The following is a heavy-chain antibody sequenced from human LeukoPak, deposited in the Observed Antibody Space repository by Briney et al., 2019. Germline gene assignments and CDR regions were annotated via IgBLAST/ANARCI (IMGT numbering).Heavy chain of an antibody. D-gene: IGHD3-10*01. V-gene: IGHV1-2*02. Sequence: ASVKVSCKASGYTFTGYYMHWVRQAPGQGLEWVGWINPNSGGTNYAQKFQGRVTMTRDTSISTAYMELSRLRSDDTAVYYCARARERGNWFDPWGQGTLVTVSS. CDR3: ARARERGNWFDP. CDR1: GYTFTGYY. CDR2: INPNSGGT. J-gene: IGHJ5*02.